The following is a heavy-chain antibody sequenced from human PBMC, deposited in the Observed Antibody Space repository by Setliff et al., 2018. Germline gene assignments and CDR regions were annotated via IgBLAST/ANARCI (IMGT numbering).Heavy chain of an antibody. Sequence: SETLSLTCSVSGGSVDSPNFYWTWIRQSPGKGLEWIGYIAYSGSTDSNPSLQSRATMSIDASKNQFSLKLSSVTAADTAVYYCARHIAVAGVNPSYYYYYYMDVWGKGTTVTVSS. CDR3: ARHIAVAGVNPSYYYYYYMDV. J-gene: IGHJ6*03. V-gene: IGHV4-39*01. CDR2: IAYSGST. CDR1: GGSVDSPNFY. D-gene: IGHD6-19*01.